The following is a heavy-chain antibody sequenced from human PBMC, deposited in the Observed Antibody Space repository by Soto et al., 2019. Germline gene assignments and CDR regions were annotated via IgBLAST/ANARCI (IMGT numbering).Heavy chain of an antibody. J-gene: IGHJ6*03. Sequence: EVHLVESGGGLVQPGGSLRLSCAASGFTFSNYWMYWVRQAPGKGLVWVSRINSDGTTTTYADSVKGRFTISRDNAKNTLYLQMNSLGAEDTAVYYCARGPHYYYYYMDVWGKGTTVTVSS. V-gene: IGHV3-74*03. CDR1: GFTFSNYW. CDR3: ARGPHYYYYYMDV. CDR2: INSDGTTT.